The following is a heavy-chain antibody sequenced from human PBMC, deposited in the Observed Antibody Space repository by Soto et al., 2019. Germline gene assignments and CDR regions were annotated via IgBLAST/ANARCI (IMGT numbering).Heavy chain of an antibody. J-gene: IGHJ6*04. Sequence: SVKVSCKASGGTFSSYAISWVRQAPGQGLEWMGGIIPIFGTANYAQKFQGRVTITADESTSTAYMELSSLRSEDTAVYYCARGDHNQAYYYYGTDVWGKGTRVTVSS. CDR1: GGTFSSYA. CDR3: ARGDHNQAYYYYGTDV. D-gene: IGHD2-21*02. CDR2: IIPIFGTA. V-gene: IGHV1-69*13.